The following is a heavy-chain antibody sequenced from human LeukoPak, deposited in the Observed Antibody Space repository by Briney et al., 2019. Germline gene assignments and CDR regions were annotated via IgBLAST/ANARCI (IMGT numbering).Heavy chain of an antibody. CDR1: GYTFTDYY. V-gene: IGHV1-18*04. D-gene: IGHD3-22*01. Sequence: ASVKVSCKASGYTFTDYYMHWVRQAPGQGLEWMGWISAYNGNTNYAQKLQGRVTMTTDTSTSTAYMELRSLRSDDTAVYYCARVGEGYYYDSSGYYYLAPDYWGQGTLVTVSS. CDR3: ARVGEGYYYDSSGYYYLAPDY. J-gene: IGHJ4*02. CDR2: ISAYNGNT.